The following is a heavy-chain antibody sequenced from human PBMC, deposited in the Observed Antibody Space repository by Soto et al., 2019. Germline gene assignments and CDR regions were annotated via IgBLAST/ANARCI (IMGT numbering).Heavy chain of an antibody. CDR3: ARGDGTDYFYYYGMDV. CDR2: ISAYNGNT. V-gene: IGHV1-18*01. CDR1: GYTFVSYG. Sequence: QVQLVQSGAEVKKAGASVKVSCKASGYTFVSYGINGVRQAPGQGLEWMGWISAYNGNTNYAQKFQGRVTMTTETSTSKAYMELRSLRSDDTAVYYCARGDGTDYFYYYGMDVWGQGTTVTVSS. D-gene: IGHD1-26*01. J-gene: IGHJ6*02.